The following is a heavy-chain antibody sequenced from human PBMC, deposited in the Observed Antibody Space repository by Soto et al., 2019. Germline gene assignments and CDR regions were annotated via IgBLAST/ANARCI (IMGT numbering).Heavy chain of an antibody. J-gene: IGHJ4*02. Sequence: VASVKVSCKASGYTFTSYGISWVRQAPGQGLEWMGWISAYNGNTNYAQKLQGRVTMTTDTSITTTYMELSSLTSDDTAVYYCARAPLGIIVAPDFWGQGTLVTVSS. CDR1: GYTFTSYG. CDR3: ARAPLGIIVAPDF. CDR2: ISAYNGNT. D-gene: IGHD3-22*01. V-gene: IGHV1-18*01.